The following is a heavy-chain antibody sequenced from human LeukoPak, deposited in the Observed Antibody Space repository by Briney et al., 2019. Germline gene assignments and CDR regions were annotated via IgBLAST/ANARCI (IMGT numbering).Heavy chain of an antibody. CDR1: GFTFSSYE. Sequence: PGGSLRLSCAASGFTFSSYEMNWVRQAPGKGLEWVSYISSSGSTIYYADPVKGRFTISRDNAKNSLYLQMNSLRAEDTAVYYCARFPRGYSYGSADYWGQGTLVAVSS. CDR3: ARFPRGYSYGSADY. J-gene: IGHJ4*02. V-gene: IGHV3-48*03. CDR2: ISSSGSTI. D-gene: IGHD5-18*01.